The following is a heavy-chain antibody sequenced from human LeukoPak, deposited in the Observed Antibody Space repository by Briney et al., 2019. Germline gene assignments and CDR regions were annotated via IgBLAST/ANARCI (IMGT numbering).Heavy chain of an antibody. J-gene: IGHJ4*02. CDR1: GFTFTTYG. CDR2: ISYNGGYR. Sequence: GGSLRLSCTASGFTFTTYGLHWVRQAPGKGLEWVAVISYNGGYRHYADSVKGRFTISRDDSKNTLYLQMNSLRAEDTAVYYCARESGIAAAGTFDYWGQGTLVTVSS. D-gene: IGHD6-13*01. CDR3: ARESGIAAAGTFDY. V-gene: IGHV3-30*03.